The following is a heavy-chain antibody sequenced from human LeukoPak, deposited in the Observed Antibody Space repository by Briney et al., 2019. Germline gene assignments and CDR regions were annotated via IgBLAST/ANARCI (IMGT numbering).Heavy chain of an antibody. V-gene: IGHV1-2*02. Sequence: ASVKVSCKASGGTFSSYAISWVRQAPGQGLEWMGWINPNSGGTNYAQKFQGRVTMTRDTSISTAYMELSRLRSDDTAVYYCAREGIAVAEAFDIWGQGTMVTVSS. CDR2: INPNSGGT. D-gene: IGHD6-19*01. J-gene: IGHJ3*02. CDR1: GGTFSSYA. CDR3: AREGIAVAEAFDI.